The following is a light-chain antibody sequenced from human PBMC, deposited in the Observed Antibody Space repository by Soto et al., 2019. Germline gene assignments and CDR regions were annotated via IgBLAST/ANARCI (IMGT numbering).Light chain of an antibody. V-gene: IGKV3-15*01. CDR1: LSVSIN. Sequence: EIVMTQSPVTLSVSTGERVTLSCRASLSVSINLAWYQQKPGQAPSLLIYGAFTRATGIPARFSGTGSGTEFTLTISSLQSEDFAIYYCQQYNDWPLTFGQGTKVDIK. J-gene: IGKJ1*01. CDR2: GAF. CDR3: QQYNDWPLT.